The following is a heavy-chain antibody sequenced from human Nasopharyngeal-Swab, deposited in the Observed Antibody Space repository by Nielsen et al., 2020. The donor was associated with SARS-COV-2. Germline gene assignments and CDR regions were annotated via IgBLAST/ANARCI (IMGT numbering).Heavy chain of an antibody. D-gene: IGHD4-11*01. J-gene: IGHJ4*02. V-gene: IGHV3-13*01. CDR1: GFTFSNYD. CDR3: ATHNDYRFEN. Sequence: GESLKISCAASGFTFSNYDMHWVRQATGKGLEWLSGINPAGVTYSPDSVKGRFTISRENAKNSLYLQMNSLIAEDTAVYYCATHNDYRFENWGQGTLVSVSS. CDR2: INPAGVT.